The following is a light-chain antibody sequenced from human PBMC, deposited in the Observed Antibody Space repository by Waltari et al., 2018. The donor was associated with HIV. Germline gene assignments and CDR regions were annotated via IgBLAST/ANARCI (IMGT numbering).Light chain of an antibody. Sequence: SAVTQPASVSGLPGQSLPISCSGDDSDFGIYTFVYWYQHHPSKLPRLRLYDVDSRASGIPARFSGSKSGHTASLHISGLRSEDEADYYCASFTGDKTLLFGGGTKVTVL. CDR1: DSDFGIYTF. J-gene: IGLJ3*02. CDR3: ASFTGDKTLL. CDR2: DVD. V-gene: IGLV2-14*01.